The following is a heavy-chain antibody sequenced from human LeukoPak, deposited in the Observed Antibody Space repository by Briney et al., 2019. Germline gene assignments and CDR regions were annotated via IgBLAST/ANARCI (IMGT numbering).Heavy chain of an antibody. Sequence: ASVKVSCKASGYTFTSYYMHWVRQAPGQGLEWMGIINPSGGSTSYAQKFQGRVTMTEDTSTDTAYMELSSLRSEDTAVYYCATSLLYCSSTSCHAFDYWGQGTLVTVSS. D-gene: IGHD2-2*01. CDR3: ATSLLYCSSTSCHAFDY. CDR1: GYTFTSYY. V-gene: IGHV1-46*01. CDR2: INPSGGST. J-gene: IGHJ4*02.